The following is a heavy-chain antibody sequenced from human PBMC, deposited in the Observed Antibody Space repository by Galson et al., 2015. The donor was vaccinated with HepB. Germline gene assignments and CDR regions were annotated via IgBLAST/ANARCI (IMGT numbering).Heavy chain of an antibody. CDR1: GFTFSSYA. V-gene: IGHV3-23*01. D-gene: IGHD3-22*01. CDR2: ISGSGGST. Sequence: SLRLSCAASGFTFSSYAMSWVRQAPGKGLEWVSAISGSGGSTYYADSVKGRFTISRDNSKNTLYLQMNSLRAEDTAVYYCAKDQLYYDTPWYFDYWGQGTLVTVSS. J-gene: IGHJ4*02. CDR3: AKDQLYYDTPWYFDY.